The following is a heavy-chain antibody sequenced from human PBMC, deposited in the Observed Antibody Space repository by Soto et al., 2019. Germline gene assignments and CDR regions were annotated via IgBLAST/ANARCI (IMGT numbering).Heavy chain of an antibody. V-gene: IGHV4-61*01. CDR1: GGSVSSGSYY. J-gene: IGHJ3*02. CDR3: ARVAEGYDYLWGSRGGAFDI. CDR2: IYYSGST. D-gene: IGHD3-16*01. Sequence: QVQLQESGPGLVKPSETLSLTCTVSGGSVSSGSYYWSWIRQPPGKGLEWIGYIYYSGSTNYNPSLKSRVTISVDTSKNQFSLKLSSVTAADTAVYYCARVAEGYDYLWGSRGGAFDIWGQGTMVTVSS.